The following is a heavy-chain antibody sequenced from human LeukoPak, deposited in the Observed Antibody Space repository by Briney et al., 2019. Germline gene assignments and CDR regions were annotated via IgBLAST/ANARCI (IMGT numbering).Heavy chain of an antibody. Sequence: GASVKVSCKASGYTFTSYVIHWVRQAPGQRLEWMGWINAGNGNTKYSQEFQDRVTITRDTSASTVYMELSSLRSGDMAVYYCARARYETRIWPKSRYDYYHYMDVWGKGPRPPSP. CDR2: INAGNGNT. V-gene: IGHV1-3*03. CDR1: GYTFTSYV. CDR3: ARARYETRIWPKSRYDYYHYMDV. J-gene: IGHJ6*03. D-gene: IGHD2-15*01.